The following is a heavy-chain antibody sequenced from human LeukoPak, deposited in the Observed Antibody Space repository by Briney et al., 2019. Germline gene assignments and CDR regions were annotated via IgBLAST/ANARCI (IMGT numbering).Heavy chain of an antibody. CDR3: ASPPPADYGETPRYFYGMGV. CDR2: IIPTFGTA. CDR1: GGTFSSYA. J-gene: IGHJ6*02. V-gene: IGHV1-69*13. D-gene: IGHD4-17*01. Sequence: GASVKVSCKASGGTFSSYAISWVRQAPGQGLEWMGGIIPTFGTANYAQKFQGRVTITADESTSTAYMELSSLRSEDTAVYYCASPPPADYGETPRYFYGMGVWGQGTTVTVSS.